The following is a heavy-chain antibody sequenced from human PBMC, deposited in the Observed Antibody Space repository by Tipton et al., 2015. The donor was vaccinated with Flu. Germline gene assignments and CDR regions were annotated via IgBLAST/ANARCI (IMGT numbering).Heavy chain of an antibody. D-gene: IGHD5-24*01. Sequence: TLSLTCTVSGGSISSGNYFWNWIRQPAGKGLEWIGRIHTSGTTTYNPSLKRRVTISRDTSKNQISLKVRSVTAADTAVYYCARPAGHGYNSPHFDYWGQGTPVTVSS. CDR2: IHTSGTT. CDR3: ARPAGHGYNSPHFDY. CDR1: GGSISSGNYF. J-gene: IGHJ4*02. V-gene: IGHV4-61*02.